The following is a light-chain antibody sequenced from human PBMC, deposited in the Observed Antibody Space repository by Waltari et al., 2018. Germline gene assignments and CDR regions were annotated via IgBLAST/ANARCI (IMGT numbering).Light chain of an antibody. CDR3: SSYTNTYTVL. J-gene: IGLJ2*01. CDR2: DVN. V-gene: IGLV2-14*03. Sequence: QSALTQPASVSASPGQSITISCTGTISDLGGYNFVSWYQQHPDKAPRLIIYDVNNRPSGVSSRFSASKSGNTASLTISGLRAEDEADYYCSSYTNTYTVLFGGGTKVTV. CDR1: ISDLGGYNF.